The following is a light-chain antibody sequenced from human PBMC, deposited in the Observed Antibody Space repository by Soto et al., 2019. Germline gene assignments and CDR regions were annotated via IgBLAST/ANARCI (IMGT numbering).Light chain of an antibody. CDR2: GAS. CDR3: QQYNNWPPLT. CDR1: QSVSST. V-gene: IGKV3-15*01. J-gene: IGKJ4*01. Sequence: EIVMTQSPATLSVSPGEKATVSCGASQSVSSTLAWYQQKPGQAPRLLIYGASTRATGFPARFSGSGSGTEFTLTISSLQSEDFAVYYCQQYNNWPPLTFGGGTKVEIK.